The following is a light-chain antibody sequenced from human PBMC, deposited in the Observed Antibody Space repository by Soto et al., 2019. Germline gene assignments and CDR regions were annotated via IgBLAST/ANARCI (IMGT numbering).Light chain of an antibody. Sequence: EIQMTQFKSSLSASFGDRVTISCRASQDIGNYLNWYKQQPGKAPNLLIYGASKLQSGVPSRFAGGGSGANFTLAISGLQPGDFATYYCQQTYRSPYTFGQGT. J-gene: IGKJ2*01. CDR1: QDIGNY. V-gene: IGKV1-39*01. CDR2: GAS. CDR3: QQTYRSPYT.